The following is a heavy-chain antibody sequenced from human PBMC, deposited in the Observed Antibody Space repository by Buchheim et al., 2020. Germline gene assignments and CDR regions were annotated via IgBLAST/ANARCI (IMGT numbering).Heavy chain of an antibody. Sequence: QLQLQESGSGLVKPSQPLSSTCAVSGGSISSGGYSWSWIRQPPGKDLEWIGYIYHSGSTYYNPSLKIRVTISVARSKNQFSLNLSSVTAADTAVYYCARGFYGSGSSYFDYWGQGTL. V-gene: IGHV4-30-2*01. CDR2: IYHSGST. CDR3: ARGFYGSGSSYFDY. J-gene: IGHJ4*02. D-gene: IGHD3-10*01. CDR1: GGSISSGGYS.